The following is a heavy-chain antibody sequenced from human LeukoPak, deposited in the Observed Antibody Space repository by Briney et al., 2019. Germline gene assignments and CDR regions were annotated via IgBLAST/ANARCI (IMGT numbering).Heavy chain of an antibody. CDR3: ARDVTYHGGDWFDP. CDR2: ISSTASSI. V-gene: IGHV3-48*04. Sequence: GGSPRLSCAGSEFSFSSYSMTWVRQAPGKGLEWVSYISSTASSIYYADSVKGRFTISRDNAKNSLYLQMNSLRAEDTAVYYCARDVTYHGGDWFDPWGQGTLVTVSS. J-gene: IGHJ5*02. D-gene: IGHD4-23*01. CDR1: EFSFSSYS.